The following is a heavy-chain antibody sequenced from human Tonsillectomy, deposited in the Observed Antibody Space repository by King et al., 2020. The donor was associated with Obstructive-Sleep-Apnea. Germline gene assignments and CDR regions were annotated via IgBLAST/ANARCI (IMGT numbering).Heavy chain of an antibody. CDR3: ASGEVYYGDYDY. J-gene: IGHJ4*02. Sequence: VQLQQWGAGLLKPSETLSLTCAVYGGSFRVFSLSWVRQPPGKGLEWIGEINHSGCATHNPSLKNRVTLSVDTSKNQFSLKLSSVTAADTAVYYCASGEVYYGDYDYWGQGTLVTVSS. D-gene: IGHD4-17*01. CDR2: INHSGCA. V-gene: IGHV4-34*01. CDR1: GGSFRVFS.